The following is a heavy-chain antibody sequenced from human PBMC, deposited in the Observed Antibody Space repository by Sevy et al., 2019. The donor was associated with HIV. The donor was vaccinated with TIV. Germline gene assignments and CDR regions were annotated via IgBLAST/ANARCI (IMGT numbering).Heavy chain of an antibody. CDR2: MSNSGTTI. D-gene: IGHD3-10*01. Sequence: GGSLRLSCAASGFMFSDYHMSWIRQAPGKGLEWISYMSNSGTTIYYAESVKGRFSISRDNAEKSLYLQMNSPRAEDTAVYYCARAWFGEADGMDVWGQGTTVTVSS. V-gene: IGHV3-11*01. CDR3: ARAWFGEADGMDV. J-gene: IGHJ6*02. CDR1: GFMFSDYH.